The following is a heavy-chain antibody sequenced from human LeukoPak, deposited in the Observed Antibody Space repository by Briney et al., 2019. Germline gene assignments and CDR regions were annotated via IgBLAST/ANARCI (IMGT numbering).Heavy chain of an antibody. CDR1: GYSISSGYY. CDR2: VYHSNSVKT. J-gene: IGHJ4*02. CDR3: ARGREYTGYVFDY. D-gene: IGHD5-12*01. Sequence: PSETLSLTCTVSGYSISSGYYWGWIRQPPGMGLEWIASVYHSNSVKTYYSPSLQRRVTISLDTSKNHFTLRLNSVTAADTAVYYCARGREYTGYVFDYWGQGTLVTVSS. V-gene: IGHV4-38-2*02.